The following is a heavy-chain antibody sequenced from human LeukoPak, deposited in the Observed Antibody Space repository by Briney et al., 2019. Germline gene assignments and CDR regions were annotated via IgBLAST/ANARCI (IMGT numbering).Heavy chain of an antibody. CDR1: GFTFSSYA. CDR2: VSASGATT. J-gene: IGHJ4*02. D-gene: IGHD1-1*01. CDR3: ANLPPTTPGGRFDN. V-gene: IGHV3-23*01. Sequence: GGSLRLSCAASGFTFSSYAMSWVRQAPGKGLEWVSGVSASGATTYYADSVKGRFTISRDNSKDPLFLQMNSLRAKDAALYYCANLPPTTPGGRFDNWGQGTLVTVSS.